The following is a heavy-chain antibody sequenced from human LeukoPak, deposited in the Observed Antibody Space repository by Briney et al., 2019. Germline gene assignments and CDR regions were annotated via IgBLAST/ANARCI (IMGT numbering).Heavy chain of an antibody. V-gene: IGHV3-74*01. Sequence: GGSLRLSCAASGFTSSSYWMHWVRQAPGKGLVWVSRINSDGSNTTYADSVKGRFTISRDNAKNTLYLQMNSLRAEDTAVYSCTRAWRYGMDVWGQGTTVTVSS. CDR2: INSDGSNT. CDR1: GFTSSSYW. J-gene: IGHJ6*02. CDR3: TRAWRYGMDV. D-gene: IGHD5-12*01.